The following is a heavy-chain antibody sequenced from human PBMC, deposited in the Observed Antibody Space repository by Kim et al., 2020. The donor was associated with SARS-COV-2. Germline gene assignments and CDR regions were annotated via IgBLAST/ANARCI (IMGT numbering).Heavy chain of an antibody. Sequence: ASVKVSCKASGYTFTSYAMNWVRQAPVQGLEWMGWINTNTGNPTYAQGFTGRFVFSLDTSVSTAYLQISSLKAEDTAVYYCARTNLYGDYAKYFQHWGQGTLVTVSS. J-gene: IGHJ1*01. CDR3: ARTNLYGDYAKYFQH. V-gene: IGHV7-4-1*02. CDR1: GYTFTSYA. D-gene: IGHD4-17*01. CDR2: INTNTGNP.